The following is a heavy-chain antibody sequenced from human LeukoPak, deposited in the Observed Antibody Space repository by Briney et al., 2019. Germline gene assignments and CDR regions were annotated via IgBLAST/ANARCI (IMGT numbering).Heavy chain of an antibody. Sequence: SETLSLTCTVSGGSFSSYYWNWIRQPPGKGLEWIGYISYSGSTNYNPSLKSRFTISVDTSKNQFSLKLTSVTAADTAVYYCARQHIYSYYVMDVWGQGTTVTVSS. CDR3: ARQHIYSYYVMDV. J-gene: IGHJ6*02. V-gene: IGHV4-59*08. CDR1: GGSFSSYY. CDR2: ISYSGST.